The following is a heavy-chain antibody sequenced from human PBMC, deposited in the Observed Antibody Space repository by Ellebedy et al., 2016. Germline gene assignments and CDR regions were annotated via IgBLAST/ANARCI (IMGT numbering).Heavy chain of an antibody. Sequence: GGSLRLSCAASGFTFSSYGMHWVRQAPGKGLEWVAVIWYDGSNKYYADSVKGRFTISRDNSKNTLYLQMNSLRAEDTAVYYCARSSQRGDAGENYYYYYGMDVWGQGTTVTVSS. J-gene: IGHJ6*02. D-gene: IGHD6-25*01. CDR3: ARSSQRGDAGENYYYYYGMDV. V-gene: IGHV3-33*01. CDR2: IWYDGSNK. CDR1: GFTFSSYG.